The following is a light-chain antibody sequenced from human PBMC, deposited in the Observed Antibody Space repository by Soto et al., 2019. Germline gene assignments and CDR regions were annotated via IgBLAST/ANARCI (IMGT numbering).Light chain of an antibody. Sequence: QSALTQPPSASGSPGQSVTNSCTGTSSDVGGDNYVSWYQQYPGKVPKLMIYELNKRPSGVPDRFSGSKSGNTASLTVSGLQAEDEADYYCTSYAGGNVVFGTGTKLTVL. CDR3: TSYAGGNVV. V-gene: IGLV2-8*01. CDR2: ELN. CDR1: SSDVGGDNY. J-gene: IGLJ1*01.